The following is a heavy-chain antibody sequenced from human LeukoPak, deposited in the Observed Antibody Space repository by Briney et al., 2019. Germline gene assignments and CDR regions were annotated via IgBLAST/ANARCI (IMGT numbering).Heavy chain of an antibody. V-gene: IGHV4-59*01. CDR1: GGXISSYY. Sequence: PSETLSLTCSVSGGXISSYYWSWIRQPPGKGLEWIGYIYYSGSTNYNPSLKSRVTISVDTSKNQFSLKLSSVTAADTAVYYCARDPNPSGWYSGAFDIWGQGTMVTVSS. CDR3: ARDPNPSGWYSGAFDI. D-gene: IGHD6-19*01. J-gene: IGHJ3*02. CDR2: IYYSGST.